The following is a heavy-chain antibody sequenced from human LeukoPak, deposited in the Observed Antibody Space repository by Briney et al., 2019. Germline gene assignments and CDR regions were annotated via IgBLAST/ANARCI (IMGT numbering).Heavy chain of an antibody. Sequence: GGSLRLSCAAAGFTFSAYEMNWVRQAPGKGLEWVAVIWYDGSNKYYADSVKGRFTISRDNSKNTLYLQMNSLRAEDTAVYYCAKTSSGWYDLDYWGQGTLVTVSS. CDR3: AKTSSGWYDLDY. CDR1: GFTFSAYE. V-gene: IGHV3-33*06. J-gene: IGHJ4*02. CDR2: IWYDGSNK. D-gene: IGHD6-19*01.